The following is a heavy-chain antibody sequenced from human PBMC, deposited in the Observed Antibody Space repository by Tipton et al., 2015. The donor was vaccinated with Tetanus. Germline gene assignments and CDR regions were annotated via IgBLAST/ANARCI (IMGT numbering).Heavy chain of an antibody. J-gene: IGHJ6*02. CDR2: VYPTGST. CDR1: GDSVSSGSHY. Sequence: TLSLTCTVSGDSVSSGSHYWSWIRQSPGKGLEWIGYVYPTGSTYYNPSLESRITLSVGRSRNQFSLNMRSVITEDTAMYYCARFYCGGACLSPYYNGMDVWGQGTAVTVS. CDR3: ARFYCGGACLSPYYNGMDV. V-gene: IGHV4-61*01. D-gene: IGHD2-21*02.